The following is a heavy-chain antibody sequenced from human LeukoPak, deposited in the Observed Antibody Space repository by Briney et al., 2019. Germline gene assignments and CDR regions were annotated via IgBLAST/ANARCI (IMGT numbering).Heavy chain of an antibody. Sequence: GGSLRLSCATSGFTFSSYVMSWVRQAPGKGLEWVSGISGGAYNTFYADSVKGRFTISRANSKNMLYLQLNSLRAEDTAVYYCARDYTGYFPWGQGTLVIVSS. J-gene: IGHJ5*02. D-gene: IGHD3-9*01. V-gene: IGHV3-23*01. CDR3: ARDYTGYFP. CDR2: ISGGAYNT. CDR1: GFTFSSYV.